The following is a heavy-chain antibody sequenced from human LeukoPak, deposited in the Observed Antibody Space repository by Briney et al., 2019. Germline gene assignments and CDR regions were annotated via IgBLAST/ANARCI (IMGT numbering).Heavy chain of an antibody. CDR2: INHSGST. D-gene: IGHD1-26*01. J-gene: IGHJ4*02. Sequence: SETLSLTCAVYGGSFSGYYWSWIRQPPGKGLEWIGEINHSGSTNYNPPLKSRVTISVDTSKNQFSLKLSSVTAADTAVYYCASKLVLVGAPLLDYWGQGTLVTVSS. CDR3: ASKLVLVGAPLLDY. CDR1: GGSFSGYY. V-gene: IGHV4-34*01.